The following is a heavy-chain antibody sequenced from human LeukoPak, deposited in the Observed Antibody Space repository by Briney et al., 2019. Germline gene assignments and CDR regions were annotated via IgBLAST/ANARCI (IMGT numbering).Heavy chain of an antibody. D-gene: IGHD1/OR15-1a*01. J-gene: IGHJ4*02. CDR1: GFIFSDHG. Sequence: GGSLRLSCAASGFIFSDHGMSWVRRAPGKGLEGVTNLKEDGSQKGRVDSARGRFPNSRDNDKNSLPLQMNSLRAEDTAVYYCARDRGWNTFDFWAQGILVTVSS. CDR3: ARDRGWNTFDF. CDR2: LKEDGSQK. V-gene: IGHV3-7*01.